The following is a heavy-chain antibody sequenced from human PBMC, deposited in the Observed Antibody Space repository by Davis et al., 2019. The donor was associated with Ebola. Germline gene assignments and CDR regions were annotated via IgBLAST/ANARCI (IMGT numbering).Heavy chain of an antibody. J-gene: IGHJ5*02. Sequence: SETLSLTCTVSGGSISSYYWSWIRQPPGKGLEWIGYIYYSGSTNYNPSLKSRVTMSVDTSKNQFSLKVTSVTAADTAVYYCARGLGMGWFDPWGQGTLVTVSS. V-gene: IGHV4-59*12. D-gene: IGHD1-14*01. CDR2: IYYSGST. CDR3: ARGLGMGWFDP. CDR1: GGSISSYY.